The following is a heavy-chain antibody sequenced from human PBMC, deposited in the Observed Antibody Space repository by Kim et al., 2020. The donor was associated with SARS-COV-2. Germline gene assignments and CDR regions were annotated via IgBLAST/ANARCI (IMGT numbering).Heavy chain of an antibody. CDR2: ICSGGSST. CDR1: GFTFSSYA. V-gene: IGHV3-23*05. Sequence: GGSLRLSCAASGFTFSSYAMSWVRQAPGKGLEWVSAICSGGSSTYYEYAKGRCTTFCGNNTNKPQYQQNSLRRADTAADYCSTNNVIQSAFAYWVQGTL. CDR3: STNNVIQSAFAY. J-gene: IGHJ4*02. D-gene: IGHD2-2*01.